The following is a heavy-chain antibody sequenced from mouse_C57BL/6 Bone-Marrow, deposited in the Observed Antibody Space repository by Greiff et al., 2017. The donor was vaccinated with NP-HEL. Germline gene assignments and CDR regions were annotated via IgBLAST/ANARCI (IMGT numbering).Heavy chain of an antibody. Sequence: EVQLQQSGPGLVKPSQSLSLTCSVTGYSVTSGYYWYWIRQLPGNKLEWMGYISYDGSNNYNPSLKNRISITRDTSKNQFFLKLNSVTTEVTATYYCARGLLFDYWGQGTTLTVTA. CDR3: ARGLLFDY. CDR2: ISYDGSN. CDR1: GYSVTSGYY. V-gene: IGHV3-6*01. D-gene: IGHD1-1*01. J-gene: IGHJ2*01.